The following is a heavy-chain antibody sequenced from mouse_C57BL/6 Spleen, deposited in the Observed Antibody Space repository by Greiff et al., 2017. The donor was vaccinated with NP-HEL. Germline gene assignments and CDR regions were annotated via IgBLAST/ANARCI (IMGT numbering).Heavy chain of an antibody. CDR3: ARSRLGSSYDY. V-gene: IGHV5-6*01. CDR1: GFTFSSYG. D-gene: IGHD1-1*01. CDR2: ISSGGSYT. J-gene: IGHJ2*01. Sequence: EVKVVESGGDLVKPGGSLKLSCAASGFTFSSYGMSWVRQTPDKRLEWVATISSGGSYTYYPDSVKGRFTISRDNAKNTLYLQMSSLKSEDTAMYYCARSRLGSSYDYWGQGTTLTVSS.